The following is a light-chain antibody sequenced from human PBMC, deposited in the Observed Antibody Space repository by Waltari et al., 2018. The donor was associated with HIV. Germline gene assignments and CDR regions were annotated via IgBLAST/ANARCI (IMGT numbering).Light chain of an antibody. CDR2: EVT. J-gene: IGLJ2*01. V-gene: IGLV2-8*01. CDR1: SSDVGGYNS. CDR3: SSYAGSNNVL. Sequence: QSALTQPPSASGSPGQSVAISCTGTSSDVGGYNSVSWYQQHPGKAPKLMIYEVTKRPSGGPDRFSGSKSGNTASLTVSGLQAEDEADYYGSSYAGSNNVLFGGGTKLTVL.